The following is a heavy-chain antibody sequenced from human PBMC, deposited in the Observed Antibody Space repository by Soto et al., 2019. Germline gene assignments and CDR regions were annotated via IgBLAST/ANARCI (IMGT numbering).Heavy chain of an antibody. CDR1: GFTFSSYA. V-gene: IGHV3-64D*06. J-gene: IGHJ6*02. CDR3: AASKYYYDSSGYSDYYYYGMDV. Sequence: PRGSLRLSCSASGFTFSSYAMHWVRQAPGKGLEYVSAISSNGGSTYYADSVKGRFTISRDNSKNTLYLQMSSLRAEDTAVYYCAASKYYYDSSGYSDYYYYGMDVWGQGTTVTVSS. D-gene: IGHD3-22*01. CDR2: ISSNGGST.